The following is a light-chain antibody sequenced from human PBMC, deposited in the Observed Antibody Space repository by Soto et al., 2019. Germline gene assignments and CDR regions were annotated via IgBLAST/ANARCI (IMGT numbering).Light chain of an antibody. CDR2: STS. CDR3: LLHYRAVPPV. J-gene: IGLJ3*02. Sequence: QTVVTQEPSLTVSPGGTVTLTCASSTGTVTSGYYPNWFQQKPGQAPRSLIYSTSNRHSWTPARFSGSLLGGKAALTLSGVQPEDEADYYYLLHYRAVPPVFGGGTKLTVL. V-gene: IGLV7-43*01. CDR1: TGTVTSGYY.